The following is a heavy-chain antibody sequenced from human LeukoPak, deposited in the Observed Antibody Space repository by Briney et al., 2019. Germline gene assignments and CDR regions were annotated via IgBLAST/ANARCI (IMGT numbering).Heavy chain of an antibody. J-gene: IGHJ1*01. V-gene: IGHV3-9*01. CDR1: GFTFDDYA. CDR3: AKDTGPIVGAPTDFQH. D-gene: IGHD1-26*01. Sequence: PGGSLRLSCAASGFTFDDYAMHWVRQAPGKGLEWVSGISWNSGSIGYADSVKGRFTISRDNAKNSLYLQMNSLRAEDTALYYCAKDTGPIVGAPTDFQHWGQGTLVTVSS. CDR2: ISWNSGSI.